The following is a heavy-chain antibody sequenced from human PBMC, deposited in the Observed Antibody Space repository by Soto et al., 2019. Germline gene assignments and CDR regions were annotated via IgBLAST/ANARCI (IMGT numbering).Heavy chain of an antibody. D-gene: IGHD3-22*01. Sequence: QVQLVQSGAEVKKPGASVRVSCEASGYSFTSDNINWVRQAPGQGLEGVGYMNPYNGKSGYGQKFQGRVTLTRDTSINTAYMELSNLGADVTAGDYCARGQDDFDTSGYNDHLGRGTLVIVSS. CDR3: ARGQDDFDTSGYNDH. CDR2: MNPYNGKS. CDR1: GYSFTSDN. J-gene: IGHJ4*02. V-gene: IGHV1-8*01.